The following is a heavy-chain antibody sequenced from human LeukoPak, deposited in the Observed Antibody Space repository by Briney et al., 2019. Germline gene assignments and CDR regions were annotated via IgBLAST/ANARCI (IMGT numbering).Heavy chain of an antibody. CDR3: ARHRSLLWFGELLFYGMDV. V-gene: IGHV5-51*01. Sequence: GESLKISCKGSGYSFTSYWIGWVRQMPGKGLEWMGIIYPGDSDTRYSPSFQGQVTISADKSISTAYLQWSSLKASDTAMYYCARHRSLLWFGELLFYGMDVWGQGTTVTVSS. CDR1: GYSFTSYW. CDR2: IYPGDSDT. J-gene: IGHJ6*02. D-gene: IGHD3-10*01.